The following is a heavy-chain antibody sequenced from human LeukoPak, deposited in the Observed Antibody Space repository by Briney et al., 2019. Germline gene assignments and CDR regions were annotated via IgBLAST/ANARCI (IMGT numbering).Heavy chain of an antibody. V-gene: IGHV3-7*03. D-gene: IGHD6-19*01. Sequence: PGESLRLSCAASGFTFGAYYMTWVRQAPGKGLEWVANIKQDGSEKYYVDSVKGRFTISRDNANNPLYLQMNSLRAEDTAVYYCARMSGIAVAAIWISYFDYWGQGTLVTVSS. CDR3: ARMSGIAVAAIWISYFDY. J-gene: IGHJ4*02. CDR1: GFTFGAYY. CDR2: IKQDGSEK.